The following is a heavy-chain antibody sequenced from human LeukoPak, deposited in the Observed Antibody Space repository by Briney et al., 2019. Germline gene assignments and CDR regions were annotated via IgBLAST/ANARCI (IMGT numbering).Heavy chain of an antibody. CDR1: GYTFQSHA. D-gene: IGHD3-3*01. Sequence: GASVKVSCKASGYTFQSHAMHWVRQAPGQRLEWMGWINADNGNTKYSQKFQGRVTITRDTSASTAYMELRSLRSDDTAVYYCARDSTIFGVVTSNDAFDIWGQGTMVTVSS. CDR2: INADNGNT. J-gene: IGHJ3*02. CDR3: ARDSTIFGVVTSNDAFDI. V-gene: IGHV1-3*01.